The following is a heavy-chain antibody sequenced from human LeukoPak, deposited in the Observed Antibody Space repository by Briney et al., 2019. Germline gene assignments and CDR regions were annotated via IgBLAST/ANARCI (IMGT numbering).Heavy chain of an antibody. CDR3: ARSLGDLYDAFDV. V-gene: IGHV3-53*01. CDR2: IYSGGST. D-gene: IGHD3-16*01. Sequence: GGSLRLSCAASGFTVSGNYMSWVRQAPGKGLEWVSVIYSGGSTDYADSVKGGFTISRDNSKNTLYLQMNSLRADDTAVYYCARSLGDLYDAFDVWGQGTMVIVSS. J-gene: IGHJ3*01. CDR1: GFTVSGNY.